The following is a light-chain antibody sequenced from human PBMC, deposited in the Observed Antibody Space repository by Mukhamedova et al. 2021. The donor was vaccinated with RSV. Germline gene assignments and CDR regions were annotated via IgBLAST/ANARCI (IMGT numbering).Light chain of an antibody. J-gene: IGLJ1*01. CDR3: PSYASINLV. Sequence: SGSIASNYVQWYQQRPGSAPTTVIYEDNQRPSGVPDRFSGSIDSSSNSASLTISGLKTEDEADYYCPSYASINLVFGTGTKVTVL. V-gene: IGLV6-57*02. CDR2: EDN. CDR1: SGSIASNY.